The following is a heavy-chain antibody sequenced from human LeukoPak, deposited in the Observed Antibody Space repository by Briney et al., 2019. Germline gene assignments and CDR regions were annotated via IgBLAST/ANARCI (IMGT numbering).Heavy chain of an antibody. CDR3: ARGLGSSRGLNY. J-gene: IGHJ4*02. CDR1: GYTFTDYY. V-gene: IGHV1-2*02. D-gene: IGHD7-27*01. Sequence: ASVKVSCKASGYTFTDYYMHWVRQAPGQGLEWMGWINPNSGGTNYAQKFQGRVTMTRDTSISTAYMELSSLRSEDTAVYYCARGLGSSRGLNYWGQGTLVTVSS. CDR2: INPNSGGT.